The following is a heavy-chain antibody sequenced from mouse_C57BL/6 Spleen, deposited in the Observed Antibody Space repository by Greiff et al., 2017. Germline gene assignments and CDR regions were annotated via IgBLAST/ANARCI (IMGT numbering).Heavy chain of an antibody. V-gene: IGHV14-4*01. Sequence: EVMLVESGAELVRPGASVKLSCTASGFNIKDDYMHWVKQRPEQGLEWIGWIDPENGDTEYASKFQGKATITADTSSNTAYLQLSSLTSEDTAVYYCTTGRGAYWGQGTLVTVSA. CDR3: TTGRGAY. CDR2: IDPENGDT. CDR1: GFNIKDDY. J-gene: IGHJ3*01.